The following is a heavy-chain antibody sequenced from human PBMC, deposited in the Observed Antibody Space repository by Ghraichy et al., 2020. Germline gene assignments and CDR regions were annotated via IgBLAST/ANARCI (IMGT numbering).Heavy chain of an antibody. V-gene: IGHV3-33*01. CDR3: ARDGMFAGDAFDI. Sequence: GGSLRLSCAASGFIFRNHGMHWVRQAPGKGLEWVTVIWSDGSKKFYADSVKGRFTISRDNSKNTLYLQMNSLRAEDTAVYYCARDGMFAGDAFDIWGRGTLVAVSS. CDR2: IWSDGSKK. CDR1: GFIFRNHG. D-gene: IGHD3-16*01. J-gene: IGHJ3*02.